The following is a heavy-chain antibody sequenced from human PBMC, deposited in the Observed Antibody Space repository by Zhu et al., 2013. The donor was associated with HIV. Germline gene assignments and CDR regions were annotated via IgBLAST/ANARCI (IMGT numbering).Heavy chain of an antibody. Sequence: QVQLQQWGAGLLKPSETLSLTCAVYGGPFSGYYWTWIRQPPGKGLEWIGEINHGGSTSYHPSLKSRVTISVDTSKNQFSLKLSSVTAADTAVYYCARTLISDYYDSSGYFAGGWFDPWGQGNPGHRLL. CDR2: INHGGST. D-gene: IGHD3-22*01. J-gene: IGHJ5*02. CDR1: GGPFSGYY. CDR3: ARTLISDYYDSSGYFAGGWFDP. V-gene: IGHV4-34*01.